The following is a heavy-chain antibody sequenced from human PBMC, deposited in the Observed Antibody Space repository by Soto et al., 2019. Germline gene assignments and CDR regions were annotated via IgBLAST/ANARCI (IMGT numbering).Heavy chain of an antibody. V-gene: IGHV4-31*03. CDR1: GGSISSGECY. CDR3: ARDRYGVPRGDYFDS. D-gene: IGHD4-17*01. Sequence: SETLSLTCTASGGSISSGECYWSWLRQHPGKGLEWIGYIYYSGSNYYNPSLKSRVSISVDTSKNQFSLNLSSVTAADTAIYYCARDRYGVPRGDYFDSWGQGILVTVSS. J-gene: IGHJ4*02. CDR2: IYYSGSN.